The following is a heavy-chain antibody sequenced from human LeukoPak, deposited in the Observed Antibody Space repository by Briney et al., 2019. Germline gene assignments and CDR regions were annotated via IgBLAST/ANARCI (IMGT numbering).Heavy chain of an antibody. CDR2: IYYSGST. Sequence: PSGTLPLTFTVSAGSVSSGSYYWSWIRQPPGKGLEWIGYIYYSGSTTYNPSLKSRVTMSVDTSKNKFSLKLNSLTAADTAVYYCARVPISTTARGYFDYWGQGTLVTVSS. V-gene: IGHV4-61*01. CDR3: ARVPISTTARGYFDY. J-gene: IGHJ4*02. D-gene: IGHD4-17*01. CDR1: AGSVSSGSYY.